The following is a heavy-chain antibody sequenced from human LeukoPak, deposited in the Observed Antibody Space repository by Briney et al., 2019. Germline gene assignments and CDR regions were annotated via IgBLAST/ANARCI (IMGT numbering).Heavy chain of an antibody. V-gene: IGHV4-34*01. CDR3: ARFIVVVPAARIDP. CDR1: GGSFSGYY. D-gene: IGHD2-2*01. Sequence: SETLSLTCAVYGGSFSGYYWSWIRQPPGKGLEWIGEINHSGSTNYNPSLKSRVTISVDTSKSQFSLKLSSVTAADTAVYYCARFIVVVPAARIDPWGQGTLVTVSS. J-gene: IGHJ5*02. CDR2: INHSGST.